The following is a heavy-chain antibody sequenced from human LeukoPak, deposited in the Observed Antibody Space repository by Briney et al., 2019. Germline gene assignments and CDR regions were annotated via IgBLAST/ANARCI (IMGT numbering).Heavy chain of an antibody. Sequence: ASVKVSCKASGYTFTSYYMHWVRQAPGQGLEWMGIINPSGGSTNYAQKLQGRVTMTTDTSTSTAYMELRSLRSDDTAVYYCAREEWELHHWGQGTLVTVSS. J-gene: IGHJ4*02. CDR2: INPSGGST. CDR3: AREEWELHH. CDR1: GYTFTSYY. D-gene: IGHD1-26*01. V-gene: IGHV1-46*01.